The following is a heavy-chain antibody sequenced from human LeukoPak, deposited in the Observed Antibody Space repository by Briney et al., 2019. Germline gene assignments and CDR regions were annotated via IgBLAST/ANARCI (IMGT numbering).Heavy chain of an antibody. Sequence: PSETLSLTCTVSGASISSYYWSWIRQPAGKGLEWVGRIYSSGSTDCNPSLKSRVTMSVDTSKNQFSLKLSSVTAADTAVYYCARHGDDYVWGSYRYIHWFDPWGQGTLVTVSS. D-gene: IGHD3-16*02. J-gene: IGHJ5*02. V-gene: IGHV4-4*07. CDR1: GASISSYY. CDR3: ARHGDDYVWGSYRYIHWFDP. CDR2: IYSSGST.